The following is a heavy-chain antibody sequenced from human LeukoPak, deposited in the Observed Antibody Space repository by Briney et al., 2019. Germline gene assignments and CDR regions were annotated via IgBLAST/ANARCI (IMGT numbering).Heavy chain of an antibody. CDR2: IRGNGATT. CDR1: GITFSSHA. D-gene: IGHD2-15*01. J-gene: IGHJ4*02. Sequence: GGSLRLSCAASGITFSSHAMTWVRQAPGKGLEWVAAIRGNGATTDYADSVKGRFTISRDNSKSTLYLQMNSLRAEDTAVYYCAKNIVVVVAAANSWGQGTLVTVSS. V-gene: IGHV3-23*01. CDR3: AKNIVVVVAAANS.